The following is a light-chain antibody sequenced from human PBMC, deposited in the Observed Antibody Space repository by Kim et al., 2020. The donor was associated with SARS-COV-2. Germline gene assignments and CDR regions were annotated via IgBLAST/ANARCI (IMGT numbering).Light chain of an antibody. J-gene: IGKJ2*03. V-gene: IGKV1-5*01. CDR3: QQYHSVYS. Sequence: SACEGDRVAITCRTSQSISTCLACDQQKPGRAPKLLIDDASSLESGVPSRCSGSGSGTEFTLTISSLQSDDFATYYCQQYHSVYSFGQGTKLEI. CDR2: DAS. CDR1: QSISTC.